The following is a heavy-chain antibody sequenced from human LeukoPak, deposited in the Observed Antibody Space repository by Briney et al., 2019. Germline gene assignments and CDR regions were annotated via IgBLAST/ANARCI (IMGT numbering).Heavy chain of an antibody. V-gene: IGHV3-21*01. CDR2: ISSSSSYI. D-gene: IGHD3-22*01. Sequence: GGSLRLSCAASEFTFSSYSMNWVRQAPGKGLEWVSSISSSSSYIYYADSVKGRFTISRDNAKNSLYLQMNSLRAEDTAVYYCARARPYYYDSSGNFDYWGQGTLVTVSS. J-gene: IGHJ4*02. CDR1: EFTFSSYS. CDR3: ARARPYYYDSSGNFDY.